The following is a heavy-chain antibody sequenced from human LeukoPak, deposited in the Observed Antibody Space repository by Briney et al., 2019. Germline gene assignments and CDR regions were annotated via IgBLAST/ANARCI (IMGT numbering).Heavy chain of an antibody. Sequence: PGGSLRLSCAASGFTFDDYGVSWVRQAPGKGLEWVSGINWNGGSTGYADSVKGRFTISRDNAKNSLYLQMNSLRAEDTAVYYCARDHHRRLYDSQARDTFDIWGQGTMVTVSS. CDR1: GFTFDDYG. D-gene: IGHD3-22*01. V-gene: IGHV3-20*04. CDR2: INWNGGST. CDR3: ARDHHRRLYDSQARDTFDI. J-gene: IGHJ3*02.